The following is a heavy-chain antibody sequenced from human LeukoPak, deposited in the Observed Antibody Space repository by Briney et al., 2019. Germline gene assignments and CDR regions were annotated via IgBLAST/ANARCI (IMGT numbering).Heavy chain of an antibody. CDR1: GGSFSGYY. CDR3: ARALRYNWFDP. D-gene: IGHD3-16*01. V-gene: IGHV4-34*01. Sequence: PSETLSLTCAVYGGSFSGYYWSWIRQPPGKGLEWIGEINHSGSTNYNPSLKSRVTISVDTSKNQFSLKLSSVTAADTAVYYCARALRYNWFDPWGQGTLVTVSS. J-gene: IGHJ5*02. CDR2: INHSGST.